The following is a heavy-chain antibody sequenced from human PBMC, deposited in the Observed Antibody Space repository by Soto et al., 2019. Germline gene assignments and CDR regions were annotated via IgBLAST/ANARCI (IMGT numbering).Heavy chain of an antibody. Sequence: GGSLRLSCAASGFTFSSYAMSWVRQAPGKGLEWVSGVSGSGGSTYYADFVKGRFTISRDKSKNTLYLQMNSLRAEDTAVYYCAKDIVVVVAAGDAFDIWGQGTMVTVSS. CDR3: AKDIVVVVAAGDAFDI. CDR1: GFTFSSYA. V-gene: IGHV3-23*01. CDR2: VSGSGGST. D-gene: IGHD2-15*01. J-gene: IGHJ3*02.